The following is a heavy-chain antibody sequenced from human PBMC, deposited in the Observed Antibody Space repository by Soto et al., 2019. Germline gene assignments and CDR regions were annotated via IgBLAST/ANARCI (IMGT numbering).Heavy chain of an antibody. J-gene: IGHJ4*02. CDR1: GGSISSGGYS. V-gene: IGHV4-30-2*01. Sequence: QLQLQESGSGLVKPSQTLSLTCAVSGGSISSGGYSWSWIRQPPGKGLEWIGYIYHSGSTYYNPSLKSRVTISVDRSKNQFSLKLSSVTAADTAVYYCASAGDGYYGSGSYYYWGQGTLVTVSS. D-gene: IGHD3-10*01. CDR3: ASAGDGYYGSGSYYY. CDR2: IYHSGST.